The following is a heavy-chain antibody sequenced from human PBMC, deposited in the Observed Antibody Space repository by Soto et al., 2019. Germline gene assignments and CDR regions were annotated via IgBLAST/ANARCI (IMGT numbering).Heavy chain of an antibody. CDR1: GFTFSSYA. Sequence: QVQLVESGGGVVQPGRSLRLSCAASGFTFSSYAMHWVRQAPGQGLEWVAVISYDGSNKYYADSVKGRFTISRDNSKNTLYLQMNSLRAEDTAVYYCARDIFRKTAAGFVDYWGQGTLVTVSS. J-gene: IGHJ4*02. CDR2: ISYDGSNK. D-gene: IGHD6-13*01. V-gene: IGHV3-30-3*01. CDR3: ARDIFRKTAAGFVDY.